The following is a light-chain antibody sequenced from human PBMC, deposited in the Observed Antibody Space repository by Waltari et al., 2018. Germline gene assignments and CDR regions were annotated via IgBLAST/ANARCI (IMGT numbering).Light chain of an antibody. V-gene: IGKV2-28*01. CDR3: LQALQVPAT. CDR2: LGS. CDR1: QNLLDGNGYNY. J-gene: IGKJ3*01. Sequence: DIVMTQSPLSLPVTLGEPASISCRSSQNLLDGNGYNYLDWYVQKPGQSPQVLIYLGSNRASGVPDRSSGSGSGTDFTLKISRVEADDVGIYYCLQALQVPATFGPGTRVEIK.